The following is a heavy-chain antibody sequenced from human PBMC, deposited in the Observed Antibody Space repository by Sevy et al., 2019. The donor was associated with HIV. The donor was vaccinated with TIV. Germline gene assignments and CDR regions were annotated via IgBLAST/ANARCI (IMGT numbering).Heavy chain of an antibody. CDR1: GYTLTTYY. CDR3: ARAPEIYRGSGYWFDP. CDR2: INPSGGNT. V-gene: IGHV1-46*01. J-gene: IGHJ5*02. Sequence: ASVKVSCKASGYTLTTYYMHWVRQAPGQGLEWMGIINPSGGNTNYAQKFQGRVTMTRDTSTSTVYMELSRLRSGDTGVYYWARAPEIYRGSGYWFDPWGQGTLVTVFS. D-gene: IGHD1-26*01.